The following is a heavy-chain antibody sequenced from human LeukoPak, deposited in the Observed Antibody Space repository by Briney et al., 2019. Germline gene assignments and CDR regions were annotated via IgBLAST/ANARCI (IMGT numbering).Heavy chain of an antibody. J-gene: IGHJ6*03. CDR1: GGSFSGYY. CDR3: ARGQRRGCSSTSCYAGIRYYYYYMDV. Sequence: SETLSLTCAVYGGSFSGYYWSWIRQPPGKGLEWIGEINHSGSTNYNPSLKSRVTISVDTSKNQFSLKLSSVTAADTAVYYCARGQRRGCSSTSCYAGIRYYYYYMDVWGKGTTVTISS. V-gene: IGHV4-34*01. CDR2: INHSGST. D-gene: IGHD2-2*01.